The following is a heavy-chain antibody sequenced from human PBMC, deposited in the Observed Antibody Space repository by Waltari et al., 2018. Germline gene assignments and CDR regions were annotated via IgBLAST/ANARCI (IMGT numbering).Heavy chain of an antibody. CDR1: GFIFDNYW. CDR2: IQQNER. CDR3: ARLKGHCGGGFCSNWFES. Sequence: EVRLVESGGGLVQPGGSLRLSCAASGFIFDNYWMNWVRQAPGKGLEWVANIQQNERHYVDSVKGRFTISKDSAKGSMYLQMDSLRAEDTAVYYCARLKGHCGGGFCSNWFESWGQGTPVTVSS. D-gene: IGHD2-15*01. J-gene: IGHJ5*02. V-gene: IGHV3-7*01.